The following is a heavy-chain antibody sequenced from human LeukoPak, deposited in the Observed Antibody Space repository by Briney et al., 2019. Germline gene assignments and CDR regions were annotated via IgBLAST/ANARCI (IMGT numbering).Heavy chain of an antibody. CDR1: GGSFSGYY. V-gene: IGHV4-34*01. J-gene: IGHJ4*02. Sequence: SETLSLTCAVYGGSFSGYYWSWIRQPPGKGLEWIGEINHSGSTNYNPPLKSRVTISVDTSKNQFSLKLSSVTAADTAVYYCARWMIGTTFFDYWGQGTLVTVSS. D-gene: IGHD1-7*01. CDR3: ARWMIGTTFFDY. CDR2: INHSGST.